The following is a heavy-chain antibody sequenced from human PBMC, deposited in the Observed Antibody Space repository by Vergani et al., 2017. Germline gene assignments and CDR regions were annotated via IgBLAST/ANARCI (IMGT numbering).Heavy chain of an antibody. CDR1: GGTFSSYT. J-gene: IGHJ2*01. Sequence: QVQLVHSGAEVKKPGSSVKVSCKASGGTFSSYTISWVRQAPGQGLEWMGRIIPILGIANYAQQFQGRVTITADKSTSTAYMELSSLRSEDTAVYYCARELTVTKGWYFDLWGRGTLVTVSS. D-gene: IGHD4-17*01. V-gene: IGHV1-69*04. CDR3: ARELTVTKGWYFDL. CDR2: IIPILGIA.